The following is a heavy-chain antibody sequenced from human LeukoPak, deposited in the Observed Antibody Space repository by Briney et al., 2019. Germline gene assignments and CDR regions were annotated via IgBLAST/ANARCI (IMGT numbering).Heavy chain of an antibody. J-gene: IGHJ6*03. CDR3: ARVSDEYYDFWSGYYRRAYYYYYMDV. CDR1: GGSISSYY. CDR2: IYTSGST. D-gene: IGHD3-3*01. Sequence: PSETLSLTCTVSGGSISSYYWSWIRQPPGKGLEWIGRIYTSGSTNYNPSLKSRVTISVDTSKNQFSLKLSSVTAADTAVYYCARVSDEYYDFWSGYYRRAYYYYYMDVWGKGTTVTVSS. V-gene: IGHV4-4*08.